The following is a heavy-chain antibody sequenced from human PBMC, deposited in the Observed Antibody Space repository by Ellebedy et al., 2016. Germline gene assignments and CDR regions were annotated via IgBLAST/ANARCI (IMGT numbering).Heavy chain of an antibody. J-gene: IGHJ3*02. CDR2: IFYNGST. V-gene: IGHV4-59*01. CDR3: ARSNITFFGVTDVFDI. CDR1: HDNIKTYS. D-gene: IGHD3-3*01. Sequence: SETLSLTCTVSHDNIKTYSWNWIRQPPGKALEWIGDIFYNGSTIYNPSLRSRVTISVDTSKNQISLNLSSVTAADTAVYFCARSNITFFGVTDVFDIWGPGTVVTVSS.